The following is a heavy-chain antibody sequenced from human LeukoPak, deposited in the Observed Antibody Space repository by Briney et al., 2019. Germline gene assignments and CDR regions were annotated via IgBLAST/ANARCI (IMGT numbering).Heavy chain of an antibody. J-gene: IGHJ4*02. CDR3: AKVRDILTGYYYPAPVFDY. CDR1: GFTFSSYS. CDR2: ISGSGGST. Sequence: PGGSLRLSCAASGFTFSSYSMNWVRQAPGKGLEWVSAISGSGGSTYYADSVKGRFTISRDNSKNTLYLQMNSLRAEDTAVYYCAKVRDILTGYYYPAPVFDYWGQGTLVTVSS. V-gene: IGHV3-23*01. D-gene: IGHD3-9*01.